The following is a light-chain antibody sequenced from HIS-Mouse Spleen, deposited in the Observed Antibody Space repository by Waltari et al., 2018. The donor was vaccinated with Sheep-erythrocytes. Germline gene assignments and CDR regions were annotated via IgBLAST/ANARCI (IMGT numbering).Light chain of an antibody. Sequence: DIVMTQSPDSLAVSLGERATINCKSSQSVLYSSNNKNYLAWYQQKPGQPPKLLIYWASTRESGVPYRFSGSGSGTYFTLTISSLQAEDVAVYYCQQYYSTLTFGGGTKVEIK. V-gene: IGKV4-1*01. CDR1: QSVLYSSNNKNY. CDR3: QQYYSTLT. CDR2: WAS. J-gene: IGKJ4*01.